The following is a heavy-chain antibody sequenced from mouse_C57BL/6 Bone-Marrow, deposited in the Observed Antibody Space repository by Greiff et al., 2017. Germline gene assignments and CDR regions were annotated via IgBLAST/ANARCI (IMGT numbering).Heavy chain of an antibody. CDR2: IDPNSGGT. CDR1: GYTFTSYW. V-gene: IGHV1-72*01. J-gene: IGHJ4*01. CDR3: ARCPLYDSDGGDYAIDY. D-gene: IGHD2-4*01. Sequence: QVQLQQPGAELVKPGASVKLSCKASGYTFTSYWMHWVKQRPGRGLEWIGRIDPNSGGTKYNEKFKSKATLTVDKTSSTAYMQHSSLTSEDSAVYYCARCPLYDSDGGDYAIDYWGQGTSVTVSS.